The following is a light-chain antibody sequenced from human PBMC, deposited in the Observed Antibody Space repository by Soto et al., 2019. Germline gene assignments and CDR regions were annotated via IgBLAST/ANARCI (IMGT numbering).Light chain of an antibody. CDR1: QSVSNW. CDR3: QQYHSYSWT. CDR2: DAS. V-gene: IGKV1-5*01. J-gene: IGKJ1*01. Sequence: DIQMTQSPSTLSASVGDRVTITCRASQSVSNWLAWYQQKPGKAPELLIYDASSLESGVPSRFSGGGSGTEFTLTISGLQPDDFATYFCQQYHSYSWTFGQGTKVEIK.